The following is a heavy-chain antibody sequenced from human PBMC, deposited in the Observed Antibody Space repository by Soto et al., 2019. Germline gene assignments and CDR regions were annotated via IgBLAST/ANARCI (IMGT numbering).Heavy chain of an antibody. D-gene: IGHD6-13*01. Sequence: QLQLQESGPGLVKPSETLSLTCTVSGGSISSSSYYWGWIRQPPGKGLEWIGSIYYSGSTYYNPSLKSRVTISVTTSKHQFPLQLSPVPAADPAVYYCARSPRRGYSSSWYIETGFWYFDLWGRGTLVTVSS. V-gene: IGHV4-39*01. CDR1: GGSISSSSYY. J-gene: IGHJ2*01. CDR2: IYYSGST. CDR3: ARSPRRGYSSSWYIETGFWYFDL.